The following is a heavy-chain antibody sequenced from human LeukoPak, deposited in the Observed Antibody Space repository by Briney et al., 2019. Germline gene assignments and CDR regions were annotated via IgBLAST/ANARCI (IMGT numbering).Heavy chain of an antibody. CDR3: ARGNRQLVRYYYYYMDV. Sequence: RASVKVSCKASGYTFTGYYMHWVRQAPGQGLEWMGWMNPNSGNTGYAQKFQGRVTMTRNTSISTAYMEPSSLRSEDTAVYYCARGNRQLVRYYYYYMDVWGKGTTVTISS. CDR1: GYTFTGYY. J-gene: IGHJ6*03. D-gene: IGHD6-13*01. V-gene: IGHV1-8*02. CDR2: MNPNSGNT.